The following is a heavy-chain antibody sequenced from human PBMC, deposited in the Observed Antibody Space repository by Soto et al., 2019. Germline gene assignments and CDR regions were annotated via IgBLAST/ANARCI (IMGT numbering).Heavy chain of an antibody. V-gene: IGHV1-8*01. J-gene: IGHJ5*02. CDR2: MNPNSGNT. CDR3: ARGFESPPAVAAQKNWFDP. CDR1: GYTFTSYD. Sequence: GASVKVSCKASGYTFTSYDINWVRQATGQGLEWMGWMNPNSGNTGYAQKFQGRVTMTRNTSISTAYMELSSLRSEDTAVYYCARGFESPPAVAAQKNWFDPWVQGTLVTVFS. D-gene: IGHD6-19*01.